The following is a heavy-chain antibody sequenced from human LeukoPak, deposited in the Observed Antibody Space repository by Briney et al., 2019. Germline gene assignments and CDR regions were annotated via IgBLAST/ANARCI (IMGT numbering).Heavy chain of an antibody. Sequence: GASVKVSCKASGGTFSSYAISWVRQAPGQGLEWMGGIIPIFGTANYAQKFQGRVTITTDESTSTAYMELSSLRSEDTAVYYCARDGNCSSTSCYVNWFDPWGQGTLVTVSS. CDR3: ARDGNCSSTSCYVNWFDP. D-gene: IGHD2-2*01. V-gene: IGHV1-69*05. CDR1: GGTFSSYA. CDR2: IIPIFGTA. J-gene: IGHJ5*02.